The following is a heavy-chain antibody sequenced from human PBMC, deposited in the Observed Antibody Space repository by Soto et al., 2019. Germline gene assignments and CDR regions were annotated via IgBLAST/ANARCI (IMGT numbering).Heavy chain of an antibody. D-gene: IGHD3-16*02. Sequence: PSETLSLTCTVSGGSISSSSYYWGWIRQPPGKGLEWIGSIYYSGSTYYNPSLKSRVTISVDTSKNQFSLKLSSVTAADTAVYYCASVHYDYVWGSYRQPHANWFDPWGQGTLVTVS. J-gene: IGHJ5*02. CDR2: IYYSGST. CDR3: ASVHYDYVWGSYRQPHANWFDP. V-gene: IGHV4-39*01. CDR1: GGSISSSSYY.